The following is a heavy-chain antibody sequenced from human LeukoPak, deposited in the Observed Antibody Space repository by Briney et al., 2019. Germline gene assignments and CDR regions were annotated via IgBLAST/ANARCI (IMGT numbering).Heavy chain of an antibody. J-gene: IGHJ4*02. Sequence: PSETLSLTCAVYGGSLSGFYWNWIRQPPGKGLEWIGEINRSGTTTYNSSLKSRVTIPLDTSRNQFSLRLRSVTAADTAIYYCARKAAPTYWSDEWGQGTLVTVTS. CDR2: INRSGTT. CDR3: ARKAAPTYWSDE. CDR1: GGSLSGFY. V-gene: IGHV4-34*01. D-gene: IGHD6-6*01.